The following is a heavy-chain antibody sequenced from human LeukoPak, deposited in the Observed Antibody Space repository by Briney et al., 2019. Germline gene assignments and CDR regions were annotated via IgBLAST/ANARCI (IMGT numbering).Heavy chain of an antibody. CDR2: ISTYNGDT. CDR3: ARDPSNTGGWNPYFDY. V-gene: IGHV1-18*01. Sequence: ASVTVSFKASVYNFKNYAISWVRQAPGQGLEWIGWISTYNGDTRYARKFQGRVTLTTDTSTTTAYMEMGSLTSDDTAAYYCARDPSNTGGWNPYFDYWGLGTLVTVSS. CDR1: VYNFKNYA. D-gene: IGHD6-19*01. J-gene: IGHJ4*02.